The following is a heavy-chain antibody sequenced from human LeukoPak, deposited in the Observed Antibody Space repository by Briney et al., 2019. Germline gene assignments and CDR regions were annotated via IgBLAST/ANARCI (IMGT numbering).Heavy chain of an antibody. D-gene: IGHD3-9*01. V-gene: IGHV4-34*01. J-gene: IGHJ5*02. CDR2: INHSGST. CDR1: GGSFSGYY. CDR3: ARGPVLRYFDWTPAGWFDP. Sequence: SETLSLTCAVYGGSFSGYYWSWIRLPPGKGLEWIGEINHSGSTNYNPSLKSRVTISVDTSKNQFSLKLSSVTAADTAVYCCARGPVLRYFDWTPAGWFDPWGQGTLVTVSS.